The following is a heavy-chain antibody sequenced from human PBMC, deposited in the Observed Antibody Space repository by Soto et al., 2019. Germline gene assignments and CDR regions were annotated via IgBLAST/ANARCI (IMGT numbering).Heavy chain of an antibody. J-gene: IGHJ4*02. CDR1: GFSLSSTRVA. V-gene: IGHV2-5*02. CDR3: AHSVVAGLGYYFDY. CDR2: IYWDDDK. Sequence: QITLKEPGPTLVKPTQTLTLTCTFSGFSLSSTRVAVGWIRQPPGKALEWLALIYWDDDKRYSPFLKSRLTITKDTSKNQVVLTMTNMHPVDTATYYCAHSVVAGLGYYFDYWGQGTLVTVSS. D-gene: IGHD6-19*01.